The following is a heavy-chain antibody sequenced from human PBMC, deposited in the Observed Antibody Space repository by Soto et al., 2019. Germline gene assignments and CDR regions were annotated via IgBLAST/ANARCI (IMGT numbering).Heavy chain of an antibody. CDR2: ISYDGSNK. CDR1: GFTFSSYA. CDR3: ARDRDSMEYYYYGMDV. D-gene: IGHD4-4*01. V-gene: IGHV3-30-3*01. Sequence: GGSLRLSCVASGFTFSSYAMHGVRQAPGKGLEWVAVISYDGSNKYYADSVKGRFTISRDNSKNTLYLQMNSLRAEDTAVYYCARDRDSMEYYYYGMDVWGQGTTVTVSS. J-gene: IGHJ6*02.